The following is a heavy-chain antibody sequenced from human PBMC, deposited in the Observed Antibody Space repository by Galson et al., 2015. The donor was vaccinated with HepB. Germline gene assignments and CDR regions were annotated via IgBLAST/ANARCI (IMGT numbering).Heavy chain of an antibody. CDR3: ARTPQGGQDGPLDY. V-gene: IGHV3-33*01. J-gene: IGHJ4*02. CDR2: IWNDGSNK. CDR1: GFTFSTHG. D-gene: IGHD2-15*01. Sequence: SLRLSCAASGFTFSTHGMHWVRQAPGKGLEWVAFIWNDGSNKYYADSVKGRVTISRDNSKNTLYLQMNSLRAEDTAVYYCARTPQGGQDGPLDYWGQGTLVTVSS.